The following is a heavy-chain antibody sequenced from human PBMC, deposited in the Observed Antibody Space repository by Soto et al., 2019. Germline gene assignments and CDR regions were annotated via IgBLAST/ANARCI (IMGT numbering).Heavy chain of an antibody. CDR2: INPNSGGT. Sequence: QVQLVQSGAEVKKPGASVKVSCKASGYTFTGYYMHWVRQAPGQGLEWMGWINPNSGGTNYAQKFQGWVTMTRDTSISTAYMELSRLRSDATAVYYCARSIGNSSSGYYYYYGMDVWGQGTTVTVSS. D-gene: IGHD6-6*01. V-gene: IGHV1-2*04. CDR3: ARSIGNSSSGYYYYYGMDV. CDR1: GYTFTGYY. J-gene: IGHJ6*02.